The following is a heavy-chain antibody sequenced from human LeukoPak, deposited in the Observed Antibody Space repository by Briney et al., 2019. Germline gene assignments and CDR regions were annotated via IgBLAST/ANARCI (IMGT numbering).Heavy chain of an antibody. D-gene: IGHD3-3*01. J-gene: IGHJ6*02. V-gene: IGHV4-59*01. CDR3: ARVREWRSYGMDV. CDR1: GGSITSYY. CDR2: IYYRGST. Sequence: PSETLSLTCTVSGGSITSYYWSWIRQPPGKGLEWIGYIYYRGSTNYNPSLKSRVTISVDTSKNQFSLKLSSVTAADTAVYYCARVREWRSYGMDVWGQGTTVTVSS.